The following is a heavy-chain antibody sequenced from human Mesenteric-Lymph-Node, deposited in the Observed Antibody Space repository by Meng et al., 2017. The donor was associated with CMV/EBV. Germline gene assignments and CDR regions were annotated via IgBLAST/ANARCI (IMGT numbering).Heavy chain of an antibody. Sequence: YSGSFSSYYWSWIRQSPGKGLEWIGEINHSGSTNSNPSLKSRVTMSVDTSKNQFSLKLTSVAAADTAVYYCARVFYDSRGYYSKPFDYWGQGTLVTVSS. J-gene: IGHJ4*02. CDR3: ARVFYDSRGYYSKPFDY. V-gene: IGHV4-34*01. D-gene: IGHD3-22*01. CDR1: SGSFSSYY. CDR2: INHSGST.